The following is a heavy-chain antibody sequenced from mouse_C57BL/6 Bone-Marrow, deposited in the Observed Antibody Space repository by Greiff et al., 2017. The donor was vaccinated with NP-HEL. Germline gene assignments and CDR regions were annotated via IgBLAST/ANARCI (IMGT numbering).Heavy chain of an antibody. Sequence: QVQLQQSGTELVKPGASVKLSCKASGYTFTSYWMHWVKQRPGQGLEWIGNINPSNGGTNYNEKFKSKATLTVDKSSSTAYMQLSSLTSEDSAVYYCERPTMITTEYYFDYWGQGTTLTVSS. CDR3: ERPTMITTEYYFDY. CDR2: INPSNGGT. D-gene: IGHD2-4*01. J-gene: IGHJ2*01. V-gene: IGHV1-53*01. CDR1: GYTFTSYW.